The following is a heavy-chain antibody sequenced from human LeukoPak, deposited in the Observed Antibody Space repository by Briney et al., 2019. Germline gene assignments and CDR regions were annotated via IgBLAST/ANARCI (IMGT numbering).Heavy chain of an antibody. J-gene: IGHJ4*02. CDR2: ISYDGSNK. CDR1: GFTFSSYA. D-gene: IGHD2-15*01. CDR3: GSGGYCSGGSCYPIIV. Sequence: GGSLRLSCAASGFTFSSYAMHWVRQAPGKGLEWVAVISYDGSNKYYADSVKGRFTISRDNSKNTLYLQMNSLRAEDTAVYYCGSGGYCSGGSCYPIIVWGQGTLVTVSS. V-gene: IGHV3-30*04.